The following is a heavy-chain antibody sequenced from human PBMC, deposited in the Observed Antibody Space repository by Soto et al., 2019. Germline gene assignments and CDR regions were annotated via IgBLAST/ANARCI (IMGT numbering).Heavy chain of an antibody. CDR3: ARGRGDDYGDYGENRPYYYYYMDV. Sequence: SETLSLTCAVYGGSFSGYYWSWIRQPPGKGLEWIGEINHSGSTNYNPSLKSRVTISVDTSKNQFSLKLSSVTAADTAVYYCARGRGDDYGDYGENRPYYYYYMDVWGKGTTVTVSS. CDR2: INHSGST. J-gene: IGHJ6*03. CDR1: GGSFSGYY. D-gene: IGHD4-17*01. V-gene: IGHV4-34*01.